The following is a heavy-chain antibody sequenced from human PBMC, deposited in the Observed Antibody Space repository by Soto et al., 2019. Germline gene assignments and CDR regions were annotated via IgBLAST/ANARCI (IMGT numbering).Heavy chain of an antibody. D-gene: IGHD4-4*01. CDR3: ARGSNHFDY. CDR1: GFTFRPFW. V-gene: IGHV3-74*01. CDR2: INSDGNST. Sequence: EVQLVESGGGLVQSGGSLRLSCAASGFTFRPFWMHWVRQVPGKGPVWVSRINSDGNSTSYADSVKGRFTISRDNAKNTLYLQMNSLRAEDTAVYYCARGSNHFDYWGQGTLVTVSS. J-gene: IGHJ4*02.